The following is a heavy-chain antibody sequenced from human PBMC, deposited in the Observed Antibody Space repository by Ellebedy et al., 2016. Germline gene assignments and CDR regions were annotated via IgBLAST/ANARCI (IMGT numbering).Heavy chain of an antibody. CDR1: GFTFSSYA. Sequence: GESLKISXAASGFTFSSYAMSWVRQAPGKGLEWVSATSGSGGSTYYADSVKGRFTISRDNSKNTLFLQMNSLRAEDTAVYYCAKGIAVAGIRPFDYWGQGTLVTVSS. V-gene: IGHV3-23*01. CDR3: AKGIAVAGIRPFDY. D-gene: IGHD6-19*01. CDR2: TSGSGGST. J-gene: IGHJ4*02.